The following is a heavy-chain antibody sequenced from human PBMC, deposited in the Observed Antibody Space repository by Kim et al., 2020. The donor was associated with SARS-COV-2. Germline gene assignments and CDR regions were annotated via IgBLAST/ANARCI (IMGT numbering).Heavy chain of an antibody. CDR3: ATYGSGGYSSFYNDMDV. CDR2: IYSGGTI. CDR1: GFSVSSSY. J-gene: IGHJ6*03. D-gene: IGHD3-10*01. Sequence: GGSLRLSCTASGFSVSSSYMSWVRQAPGKGLEWVSVIYSGGTIYYADSAKDRLIIFRDNSKNTLYLQMNSMRVEDAAVYYCATYGSGGYSSFYNDMDVWGQGTTVTVSS. V-gene: IGHV3-66*02.